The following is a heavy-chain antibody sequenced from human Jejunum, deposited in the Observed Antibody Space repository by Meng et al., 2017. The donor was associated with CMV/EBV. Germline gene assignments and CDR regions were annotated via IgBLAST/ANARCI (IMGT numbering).Heavy chain of an antibody. V-gene: IGHV7-4-1*02. CDR1: GNIFTNFD. J-gene: IGHJ4*02. CDR2: INTDTGKP. Sequence: SCKTSGNIFTNFDMNWLRQAPGQGLEWVGWINTDTGKPTYAPGFTGRFVFSLDTSVGTAYLHISDLKADDTAVYYCARDIGLRGFDYWGQGTLVTVSS. CDR3: ARDIGLRGFDY. D-gene: IGHD2-15*01.